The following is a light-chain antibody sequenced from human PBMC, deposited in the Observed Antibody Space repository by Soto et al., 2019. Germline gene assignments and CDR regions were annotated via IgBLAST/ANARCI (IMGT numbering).Light chain of an antibody. CDR1: QSVNSD. CDR3: QQYKNWPRT. CDR2: GAS. J-gene: IGKJ1*01. Sequence: ETVMTQSPATLSVSPGEGATLSCRASQSVNSDLAWYQQKPGQAPRLLIYGASTRDTGISTRFSGSGSGTEFTLTISSLQSEEFACYYCQQYKNWPRTFGQGTKVEIK. V-gene: IGKV3-15*01.